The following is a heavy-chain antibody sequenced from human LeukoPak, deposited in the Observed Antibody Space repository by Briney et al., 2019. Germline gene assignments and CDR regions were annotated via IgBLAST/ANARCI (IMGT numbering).Heavy chain of an antibody. V-gene: IGHV3-33*01. D-gene: IGHD5-18*01. CDR3: ARDAGDTAMVNYFDY. CDR1: GFTFSSYG. J-gene: IGHJ4*02. Sequence: GGSLRLSCAASGFTFSSYGMHWVRQAPGKGLEWVAVIWYDGSNKYYADSVKGRFAISRDNSKNTLYLQMNSLRAEDTAVYYCARDAGDTAMVNYFDYWGQGTLSPSPQ. CDR2: IWYDGSNK.